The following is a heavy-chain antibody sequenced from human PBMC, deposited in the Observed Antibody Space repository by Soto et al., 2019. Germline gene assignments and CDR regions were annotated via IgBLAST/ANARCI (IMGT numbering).Heavy chain of an antibody. V-gene: IGHV3-23*01. CDR1: GFSFGTYV. D-gene: IGHD3-22*01. CDR2: ISGSGGRV. CDR3: AMTRLYDTGTHDYHRDALDI. J-gene: IGHJ3*02. Sequence: EVQLLESGGGMVEPRGSLKLSCAASGFSFGTYVMNWVRQAPGKGLEWVSGISGSGGRVYSADSVKGRFTISRDNSRNTLYLQMNSLRAEDTAIYYCAMTRLYDTGTHDYHRDALDIWGQGTQVIVSS.